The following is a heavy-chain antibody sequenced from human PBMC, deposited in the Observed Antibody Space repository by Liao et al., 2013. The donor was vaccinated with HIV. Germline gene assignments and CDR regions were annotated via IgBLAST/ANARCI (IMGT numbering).Heavy chain of an antibody. Sequence: QVQLQQWGAGLLKPSETLSLTCAVYGGSFSGYYWSWIRQPPGKGLEWIGSIYYSGSTYYNPSLKSRVTISVDTSRNQFSLRLNSVTAADTAVYYCAREQEVGNHFDIWGQGTMVTVSS. V-gene: IGHV4-34*01. CDR3: AREQEVGNHFDI. CDR1: GGSFSGYY. J-gene: IGHJ3*02. D-gene: IGHD1-26*01. CDR2: IYYSGST.